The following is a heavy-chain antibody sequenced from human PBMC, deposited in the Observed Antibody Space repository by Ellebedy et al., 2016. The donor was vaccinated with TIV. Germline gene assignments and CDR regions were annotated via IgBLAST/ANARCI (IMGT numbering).Heavy chain of an antibody. CDR2: IYHSGST. Sequence: SETLSLTCAVSGGSISSGGYSWSWIRQPPGKGLEWIGYIYHSGSTYYNPSLKSRVTISVDRSKNQFSLKLSSVTAADTAVYYCAREGVAGGFDYWGQGTLVTVSS. J-gene: IGHJ4*02. CDR3: AREGVAGGFDY. CDR1: GGSISSGGYS. V-gene: IGHV4-30-2*01. D-gene: IGHD6-13*01.